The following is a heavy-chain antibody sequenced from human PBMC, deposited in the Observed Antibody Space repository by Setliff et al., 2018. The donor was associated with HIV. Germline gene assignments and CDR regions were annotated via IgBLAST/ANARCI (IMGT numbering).Heavy chain of an antibody. D-gene: IGHD3-9*01. J-gene: IGHJ4*02. CDR3: VRNSFDYVEEE. Sequence: SETLSLTCKVSGDSVNSYNYYWSWIRQHPGKGLEWIGYIYCSGSSYYSPSVRSRVIMSLDTSENHFSLKLSSVTAADTAVYYCVRNSFDYVEEEWGQGTQVTVSS. V-gene: IGHV4-31*03. CDR2: IYCSGSS. CDR1: GDSVNSYNYY.